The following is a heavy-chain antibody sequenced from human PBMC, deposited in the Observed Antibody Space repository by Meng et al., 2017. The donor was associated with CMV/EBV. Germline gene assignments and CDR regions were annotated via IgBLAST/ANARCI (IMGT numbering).Heavy chain of an antibody. CDR3: AKRLHAVQWVSASTEYFQH. D-gene: IGHD5-18*01. V-gene: IGHV3-30*04. Sequence: GESLKISWAASGFDFSSYAMHWVRQVPGKGLEWVAVVSYDESEKYYADSVKGRFTISRDNSKNTLYLQMNSLTIEDAAIYYCAKRLHAVQWVSASTEYFQHWGQGTLVTVSS. CDR1: GFDFSSYA. J-gene: IGHJ1*01. CDR2: VSYDESEK.